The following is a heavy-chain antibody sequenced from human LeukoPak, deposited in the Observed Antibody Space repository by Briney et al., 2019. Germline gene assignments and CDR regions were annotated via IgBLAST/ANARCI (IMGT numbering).Heavy chain of an antibody. Sequence: GGSLRLSCAASGFSFSDYYMSWIRQAPGKGLGWVSYICSSGSTIYYADSVKGRFTISRDNAKNSLYLQMNSPRAEDTAVYYCARSLSSSWFSTLYSGYYGMDVWGQGTTVTVSS. V-gene: IGHV3-11*01. J-gene: IGHJ6*02. CDR2: ICSSGSTI. CDR1: GFSFSDYY. CDR3: ARSLSSSWFSTLYSGYYGMDV. D-gene: IGHD6-13*01.